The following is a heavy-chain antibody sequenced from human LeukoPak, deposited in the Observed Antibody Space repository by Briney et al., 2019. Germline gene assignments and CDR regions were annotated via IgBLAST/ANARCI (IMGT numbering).Heavy chain of an antibody. Sequence: SVKVSCKASGGTFSSYAISWVRQAPGQGLEWMGGIIPIFGTANYAQKFQGRITITADKSTSTAYMELSSLRSEDTAVYYCARAYCSSTSCPLDYWGQGTLVTVSS. CDR1: GGTFSSYA. J-gene: IGHJ4*02. CDR3: ARAYCSSTSCPLDY. CDR2: IIPIFGTA. D-gene: IGHD2-2*01. V-gene: IGHV1-69*06.